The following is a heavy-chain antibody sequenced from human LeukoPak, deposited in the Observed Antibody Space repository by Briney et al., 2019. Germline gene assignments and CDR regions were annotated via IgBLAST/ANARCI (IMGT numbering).Heavy chain of an antibody. J-gene: IGHJ4*02. V-gene: IGHV2-70*13. Sequence: ESGPTLVNPTQTLTLTCTFSGFSLTTIGMCVNWIRQPPGKALEWLAHIDWDDNTFYSTSLKTRLSISKDTFKNQVVLTMTNTDPVDTATYYCARGISNFDYWGQGILVTVSS. CDR2: IDWDDNT. CDR1: GFSLTTIGMC. D-gene: IGHD1-14*01. CDR3: ARGISNFDY.